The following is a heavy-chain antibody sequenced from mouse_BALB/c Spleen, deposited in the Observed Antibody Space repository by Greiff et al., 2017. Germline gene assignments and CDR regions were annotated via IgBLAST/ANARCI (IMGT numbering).Heavy chain of an antibody. D-gene: IGHD2-1*01. CDR3: ARLWGNYYAMDY. CDR1: GFAFSSYD. CDR2: ISSGGGST. Sequence: EVMVVESGGGLVKPGGSLKLSCAASGFAFSSYDMSWVRQTPEKRLEWVAYISSGGGSTYYPDTVKGRFTISRDNAKNTLYLQMSSLKSENTAMYYCARLWGNYYAMDYWGQGTSVTVSS. V-gene: IGHV5-12-1*01. J-gene: IGHJ4*01.